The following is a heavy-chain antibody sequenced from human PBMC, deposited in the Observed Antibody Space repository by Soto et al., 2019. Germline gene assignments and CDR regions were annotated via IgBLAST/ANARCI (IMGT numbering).Heavy chain of an antibody. J-gene: IGHJ5*02. CDR1: GYFIRAGGYY. Sequence: QIELLESGPGLVKPSQTLSLTCFVSGYFIRAGGYYWSWIRHHPGKGLEWIGSFYSSGSIIYKPSLRSRVSITGDMSTNQFSRSQTSVTAANTARYYFARKYSSGSGWFHPWGQGNLVTVSS. D-gene: IGHD6-19*01. CDR2: FYSSGSI. CDR3: ARKYSSGSGWFHP. V-gene: IGHV4-31*03.